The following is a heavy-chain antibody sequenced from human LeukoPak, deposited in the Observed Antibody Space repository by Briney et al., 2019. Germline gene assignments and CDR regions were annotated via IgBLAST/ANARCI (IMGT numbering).Heavy chain of an antibody. Sequence: SVKVSCKASGGTFSSYAISWVRQAPGQGLEWMGGIIPIFGTANYAQKFQGRVTITADESTSTAYMELSSLRSEDTAVYYCAREGAAAGNNWSDPWGQGTLVTVSS. V-gene: IGHV1-69*13. CDR2: IIPIFGTA. CDR3: AREGAAAGNNWSDP. D-gene: IGHD6-13*01. J-gene: IGHJ5*02. CDR1: GGTFSSYA.